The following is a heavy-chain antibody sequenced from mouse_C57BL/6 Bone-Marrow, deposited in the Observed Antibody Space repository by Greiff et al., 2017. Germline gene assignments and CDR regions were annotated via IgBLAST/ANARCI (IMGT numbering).Heavy chain of an antibody. CDR1: GFSLTSYG. Sequence: VHLVESGPGLVAPSQSLSITCTVSGFSLTSYGVHWVRQPPGKGLEWLVVIWSDGSPTYNSALKSRLSISKDNSKSQVFLKMNSLQTDDTAMYYCARHPLREDTYAMDYWGQGTSVTVSS. CDR3: ARHPLREDTYAMDY. CDR2: IWSDGSP. V-gene: IGHV2-6-1*01. D-gene: IGHD1-1*01. J-gene: IGHJ4*01.